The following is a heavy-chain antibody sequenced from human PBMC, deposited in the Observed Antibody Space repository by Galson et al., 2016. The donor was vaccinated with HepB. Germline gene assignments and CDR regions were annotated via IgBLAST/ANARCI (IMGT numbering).Heavy chain of an antibody. V-gene: IGHV1-46*01. CDR3: ASAPSTVIDY. CDR1: GYTFTSYS. J-gene: IGHJ4*02. CDR2: IDSSGGST. D-gene: IGHD4-17*01. Sequence: SVKVSCKASGYTFTSYSIHWVRQAPGQGLEWMGIIDSSGGSTRYAQKFQGRVIMTRDTSTSTVYMELSSLRSEDTAVYYCASAPSTVIDYWGQGTLVTVSS.